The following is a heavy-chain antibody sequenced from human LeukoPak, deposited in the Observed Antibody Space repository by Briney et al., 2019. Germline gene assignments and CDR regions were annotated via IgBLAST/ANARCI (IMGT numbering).Heavy chain of an antibody. CDR3: AREWSGPKLP. J-gene: IGHJ5*02. V-gene: IGHV3-21*01. Sequence: GGALLLSCAASWFSFSRYSMKLGRPAPGKGREWVSSISSSSSYIYDADSVKGRFTISRDNAKNSLYLQMNSLRAEDTAVYYCAREWSGPKLPWGQGTLVTVSS. CDR2: ISSSSSYI. D-gene: IGHD1-1*01. CDR1: WFSFSRYS.